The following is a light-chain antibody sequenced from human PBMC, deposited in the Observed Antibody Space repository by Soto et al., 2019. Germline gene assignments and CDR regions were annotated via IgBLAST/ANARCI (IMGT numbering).Light chain of an antibody. CDR3: QQRSNWPLT. Sequence: DIVLTQSPATLSLSPGERATLSCRASQSVSSYLVWFQQKPGQAPRLLISDASTRATGIPARFSGSGSGTDFTLTISSLEPEDFAVYYCQQRSNWPLTFGPGTKVDIK. J-gene: IGKJ3*01. V-gene: IGKV3-11*01. CDR1: QSVSSY. CDR2: DAS.